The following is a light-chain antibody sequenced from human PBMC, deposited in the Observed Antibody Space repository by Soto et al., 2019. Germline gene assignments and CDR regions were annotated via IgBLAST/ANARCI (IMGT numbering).Light chain of an antibody. CDR3: QQYDSTPYT. Sequence: DIVMTQSPASLAVSLGERATTHCKSSQSVFYSSNNKNYLAWYQQKPGQPPKLLIYRASTRASGVPDRFSGSGSGTDFTLTISRLQAEDVAVYYCQQYDSTPYTFGQGTKLEIK. CDR1: QSVFYSSNNKNY. V-gene: IGKV4-1*01. CDR2: RAS. J-gene: IGKJ2*01.